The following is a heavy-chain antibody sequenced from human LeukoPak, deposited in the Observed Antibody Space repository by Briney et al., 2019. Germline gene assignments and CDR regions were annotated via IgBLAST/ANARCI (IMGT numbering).Heavy chain of an antibody. CDR2: LNYSGST. V-gene: IGHV4-34*01. CDR3: ARGWPGGDCDS. D-gene: IGHD3-16*01. J-gene: IGHJ4*02. Sequence: SEALSLGCGVYGGPLSGYYWSWVRQPTGKGLEWIGELNYSGSTKYNPSLKSRVTISVDTSKNQFPLKLTSVTAADTAVYYCARGWPGGDCDSWGQGTLVTVSS. CDR1: GGPLSGYY.